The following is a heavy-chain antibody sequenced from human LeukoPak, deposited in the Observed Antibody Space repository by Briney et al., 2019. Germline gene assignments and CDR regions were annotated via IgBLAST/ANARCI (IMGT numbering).Heavy chain of an antibody. CDR1: GYTFTGYY. V-gene: IGHV1-18*04. CDR2: ISAYNGNT. J-gene: IGHJ6*03. D-gene: IGHD3-10*01. CDR3: ARSGLWFGELERGYYYYYMDV. Sequence: ASVKVSCKASGYTFTGYYMHWVRQAPGQGLEWMGWISAYNGNTNYAQKLQGRVTMTTDTSTSTAYMELRSLRSDDTAVYYCARSGLWFGELERGYYYYYMDVWGKGTTVTISS.